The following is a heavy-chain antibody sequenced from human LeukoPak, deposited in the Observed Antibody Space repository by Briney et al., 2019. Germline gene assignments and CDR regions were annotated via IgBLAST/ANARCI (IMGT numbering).Heavy chain of an antibody. J-gene: IGHJ4*02. D-gene: IGHD2-21*02. Sequence: GGSLRLSCAASRFNFANHAMSWVRQTPGEGLEWVSAISGGGDITYYADSVTGRFTISRDNSKDTLFLQMHSLRPGDTAVYYCVREDTPATANYWGQGTLVTVSS. V-gene: IGHV3-23*01. CDR2: ISGGGDIT. CDR3: VREDTPATANY. CDR1: RFNFANHA.